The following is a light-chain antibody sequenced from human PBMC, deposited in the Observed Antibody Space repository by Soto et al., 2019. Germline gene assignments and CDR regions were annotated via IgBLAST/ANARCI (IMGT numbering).Light chain of an antibody. CDR1: QSVSSTY. Sequence: IVLTQSPDTLSLSPGERATLSCRASQSVSSTYLAWYQQKPGQAPRLLIYGASSRATGTPDRFSGSGSGTDFTLTISRLEPEDFAAYYCQHYGSSPITFGQGTRLEIK. CDR2: GAS. V-gene: IGKV3-20*01. J-gene: IGKJ5*01. CDR3: QHYGSSPIT.